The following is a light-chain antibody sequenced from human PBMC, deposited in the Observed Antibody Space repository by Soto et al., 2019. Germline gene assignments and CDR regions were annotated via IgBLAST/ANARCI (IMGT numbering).Light chain of an antibody. V-gene: IGKV1-12*01. CDR3: QQANSFPYT. CDR1: HSISRW. J-gene: IGKJ2*01. CDR2: AAS. Sequence: DIQMTQSPSSVSASVGDRVTITCRVSHSISRWLAWYQQKPGKAPKLLIYAASSLQSGVPSRFSGSGSGTDFTLTISSLQPEDFAPYYCQQANSFPYTFGQGTKLEIK.